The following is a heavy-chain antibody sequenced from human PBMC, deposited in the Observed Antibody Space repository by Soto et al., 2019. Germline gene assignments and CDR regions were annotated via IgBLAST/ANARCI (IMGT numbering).Heavy chain of an antibody. CDR1: GGSISSVDNN. J-gene: IGHJ5*02. D-gene: IGHD3-22*01. CDR2: IYYSGST. V-gene: IGHV4-31*03. Sequence: QVQLQESGPGLVKPSQTLSLIRTVSGGSISSVDNNWSWIRQHPGKGLEWIGYIYYSGSTYYNPSLKSRVTISVDTSKNQFSLKLSSVTAADAAVYYCAREIVDSSGYHWFDPWGKGTLVTVSS. CDR3: AREIVDSSGYHWFDP.